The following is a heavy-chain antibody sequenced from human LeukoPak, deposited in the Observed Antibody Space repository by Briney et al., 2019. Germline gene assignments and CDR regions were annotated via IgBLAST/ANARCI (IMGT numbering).Heavy chain of an antibody. Sequence: PGGSLRLSCAASGFTFSSYGMHWVRQAPGKGLEWVALIWYDGSNKYYTDSVKGRLTISRDNAENSLSLQMNSLRAEDTAVYYCASAGGDSRSPLPFYYWGQGTLVTVSS. CDR1: GFTFSSYG. D-gene: IGHD3-22*01. CDR3: ASAGGDSRSPLPFYY. CDR2: IWYDGSNK. V-gene: IGHV3-33*03. J-gene: IGHJ4*02.